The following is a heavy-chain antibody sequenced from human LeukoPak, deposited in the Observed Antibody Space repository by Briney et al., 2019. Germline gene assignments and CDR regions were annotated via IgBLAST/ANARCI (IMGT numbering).Heavy chain of an antibody. CDR2: IYYSGTT. V-gene: IGHV4-59*08. D-gene: IGHD1-26*01. Sequence: SETLSLTCTVSGGSISGYYWSWIRQPPGKGLEWIGYIYYSGTTNYNPSLKSRVTISVDTSKNQFSLKLSSVTAADTAVYYCARLYGGNFDYWGQGTLVTVSS. CDR3: ARLYGGNFDY. CDR1: GGSISGYY. J-gene: IGHJ4*02.